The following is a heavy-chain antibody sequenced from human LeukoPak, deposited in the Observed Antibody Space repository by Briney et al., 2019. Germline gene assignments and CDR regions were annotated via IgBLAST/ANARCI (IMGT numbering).Heavy chain of an antibody. J-gene: IGHJ4*02. CDR2: FDPEDGET. D-gene: IGHD3-22*01. V-gene: IGHV1-24*01. CDR3: ARGEQKAYYYESGGYLGDY. CDR1: GNTLTELS. Sequence: ASVKVSCKVSGNTLTELSMHWVRQAPGKGLEWMGGFDPEDGETIYAQKFQGRVTMTRDTSISTAYMELSRLRSDDTAVYYCARGEQKAYYYESGGYLGDYWGQGTLVTVSS.